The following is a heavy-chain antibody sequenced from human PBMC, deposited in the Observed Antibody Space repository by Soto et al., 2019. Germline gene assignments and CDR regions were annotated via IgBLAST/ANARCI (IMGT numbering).Heavy chain of an antibody. CDR1: GFTFSSYA. V-gene: IGHV3-23*01. CDR3: AKRRGAGGHFDY. J-gene: IGHJ4*02. D-gene: IGHD2-15*01. CDR2: VSIGGST. Sequence: PGGSLRLSCAASGFTFSSYAMGWVRQGPGKGLEWVAVVSIGGSTHYADSVRGRFTISRDNSTNTLSLQMNSLTAEDTAVYFCAKRRGAGGHFDYWGQGALVTVSS.